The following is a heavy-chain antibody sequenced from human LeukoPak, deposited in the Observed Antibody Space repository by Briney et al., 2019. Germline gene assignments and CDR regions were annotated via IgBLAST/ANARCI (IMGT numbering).Heavy chain of an antibody. CDR1: GFTFSSYA. CDR3: AKEHEGYRYCGMDV. Sequence: SGGSLRLSCAASGFTFSSYAMSWVRQAPGKGLEWVSTISASAGNTYYADSVKGRFTISRDDSKNTVYLQMNSLRADDTAIYYCAKEHEGYRYCGMDVWGQGTTVTVSS. V-gene: IGHV3-23*01. J-gene: IGHJ6*02. D-gene: IGHD3-16*02. CDR2: ISASAGNT.